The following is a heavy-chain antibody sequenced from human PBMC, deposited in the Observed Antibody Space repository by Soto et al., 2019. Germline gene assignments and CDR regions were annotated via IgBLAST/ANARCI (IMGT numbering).Heavy chain of an antibody. D-gene: IGHD6-19*01. CDR1: GFTFDDYA. CDR3: AKDRPVAGFDY. J-gene: IGHJ4*02. Sequence: GRSLRLSCAASGFTFDDYAMHWVRQAPGKGLEWVSGISWNSGSIGYADSVKGRFTISRDNAKNSLYLQMNSLRAEDTALYYCAKDRPVAGFDYWGQGTLVTVSS. V-gene: IGHV3-9*01. CDR2: ISWNSGSI.